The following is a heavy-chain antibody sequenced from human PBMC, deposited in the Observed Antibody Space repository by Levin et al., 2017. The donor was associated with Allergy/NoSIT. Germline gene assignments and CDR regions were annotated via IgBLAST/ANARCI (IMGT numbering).Heavy chain of an antibody. Sequence: ASVKVSCTVSGYSLSELAIHWVRQAPGKGLEWMGGFDPEDGEIIYAQKFEGRVTMTEGTTIGPAYLDLSSLTSEDTAVYYCAAERWSDGKHGPLDYWGQGTLVTVSS. CDR2: FDPEDGEI. V-gene: IGHV1-24*01. J-gene: IGHJ4*02. CDR1: GYSLSELA. D-gene: IGHD4-23*01. CDR3: AAERWSDGKHGPLDY.